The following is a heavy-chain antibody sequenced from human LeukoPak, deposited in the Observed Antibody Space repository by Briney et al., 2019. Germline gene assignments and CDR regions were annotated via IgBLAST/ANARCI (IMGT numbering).Heavy chain of an antibody. J-gene: IGHJ5*02. CDR1: GGSISSGGYY. V-gene: IGHV4-31*03. D-gene: IGHD3-10*01. Sequence: SQTLSLTCTVSGGSISSGGYYWSWIRQHPGKGLEWIGYIYYSGSTYYNPSLKSRVTISVDTSKNQFSLKLSSVTAADTAVYYCARLWYGSGSYSNWFDPWGQGTLVTVSS. CDR3: ARLWYGSGSYSNWFDP. CDR2: IYYSGST.